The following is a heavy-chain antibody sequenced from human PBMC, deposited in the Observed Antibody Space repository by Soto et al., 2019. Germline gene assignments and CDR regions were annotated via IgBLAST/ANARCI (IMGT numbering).Heavy chain of an antibody. CDR3: ARDIRGSGINDYYYYGMDV. Sequence: SETLSLTCAVSGGSISSSNWWSWVRQPPGKGLEWIGEIYHSGSTNYNPSLKSRVTISVDKSKNQFSLKLSSVTAADTAVYYCARDIRGSGINDYYYYGMDVWGQGTTVTVSS. CDR1: GGSISSSNW. CDR2: IYHSGST. D-gene: IGHD3-10*01. J-gene: IGHJ6*02. V-gene: IGHV4-4*02.